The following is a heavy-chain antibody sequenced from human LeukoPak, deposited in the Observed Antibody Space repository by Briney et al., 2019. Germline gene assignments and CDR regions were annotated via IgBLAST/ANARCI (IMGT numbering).Heavy chain of an antibody. CDR1: GFTFSSYG. CDR2: ISYDGSNK. J-gene: IGHJ4*02. CDR3: ASHSFLVAGADY. V-gene: IGHV3-30*03. D-gene: IGHD6-19*01. Sequence: PGRSLRLSCAASGFTFSSYGMHWVRQAPGKGLEWVAVISYDGSNKYYADSVKGRFTISRDNSKNTLYLQMNSLRAEDTAVYYCASHSFLVAGADYWGQGTLVTVSS.